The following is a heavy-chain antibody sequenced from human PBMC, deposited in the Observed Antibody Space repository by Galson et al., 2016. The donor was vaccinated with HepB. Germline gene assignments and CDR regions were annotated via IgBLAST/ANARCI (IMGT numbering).Heavy chain of an antibody. J-gene: IGHJ4*02. D-gene: IGHD2-2*01. Sequence: SLRLSCAASGFTFSTYAMSWVRQAPGKGLEWVGRTRNKANSYATEYAASVKGRFTISRDDSKNSLYLQMNSLKIEDTAVYYCARVGYCSSTTCRQAYDYWGQGTLVTVSS. V-gene: IGHV3-72*01. CDR3: ARVGYCSSTTCRQAYDY. CDR1: GFTFSTYA. CDR2: TRNKANSYAT.